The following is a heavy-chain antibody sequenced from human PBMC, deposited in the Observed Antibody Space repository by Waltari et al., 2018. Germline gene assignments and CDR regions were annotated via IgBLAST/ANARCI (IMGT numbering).Heavy chain of an antibody. J-gene: IGHJ3*02. V-gene: IGHV3-48*04. Sequence: EVQLVESGGGLVQPGGSLRLSCAASGFTCSSYSMNWVRQAPGKGLEWVSYISSSSSTIYYADSVKGRFTISRDNAKNSLYLQMNSLRAEDTAVYYCARDLGHCSSTSCYPDAFDIWGQGTMVTVSS. CDR3: ARDLGHCSSTSCYPDAFDI. CDR1: GFTCSSYS. D-gene: IGHD2-2*01. CDR2: ISSSSSTI.